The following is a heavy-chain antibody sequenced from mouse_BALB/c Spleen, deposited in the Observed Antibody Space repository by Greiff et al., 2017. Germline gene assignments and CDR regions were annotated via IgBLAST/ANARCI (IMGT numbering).Heavy chain of an antibody. J-gene: IGHJ2*01. D-gene: IGHD2-4*01. CDR2: ISSGSSTI. Sequence: EVQLQQSGGGLVQPGGSRKLSCAASGFTFSSFGMHWVRQAPEKGLEWVAYISSGSSTIYYADTVKGRFTISRDNPKNTLFLQMTSLRSEDTAMYYCAGSEITTWFFDYWGQGTTLTVSS. CDR1: GFTFSSFG. V-gene: IGHV5-17*02. CDR3: AGSEITTWFFDY.